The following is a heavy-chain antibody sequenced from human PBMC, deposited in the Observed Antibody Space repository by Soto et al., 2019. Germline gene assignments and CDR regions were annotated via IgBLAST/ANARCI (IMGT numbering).Heavy chain of an antibody. CDR2: MNPNSGNT. J-gene: IGHJ6*02. Sequence: EASVKVSCKASGYTFTSYDINWVRQATGQGLEWMGWMNPNSGNTGYAQKFQGRVTMTRNTSISTAYMELSSLRSEDTAVYYCARLSQEDFWSGYYYYYGMDVWGQGTTVTVSS. D-gene: IGHD3-3*01. V-gene: IGHV1-8*01. CDR1: GYTFTSYD. CDR3: ARLSQEDFWSGYYYYYGMDV.